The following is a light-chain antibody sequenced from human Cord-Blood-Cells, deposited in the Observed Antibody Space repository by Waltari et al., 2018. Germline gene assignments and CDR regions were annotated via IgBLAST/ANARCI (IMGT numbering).Light chain of an antibody. Sequence: DVVMTQSPLSLPVTLGQPASISCRSSQSLVHSDGNTYLNWFQPRPGQSPRRLIYKVSNRDSGVPDRFSGSGSGTDFTLKISRVEAEDVGVYYCMQGTHWPPTFGQGTKVEIK. V-gene: IGKV2-30*02. CDR1: QSLVHSDGNTY. J-gene: IGKJ1*01. CDR3: MQGTHWPPT. CDR2: KVS.